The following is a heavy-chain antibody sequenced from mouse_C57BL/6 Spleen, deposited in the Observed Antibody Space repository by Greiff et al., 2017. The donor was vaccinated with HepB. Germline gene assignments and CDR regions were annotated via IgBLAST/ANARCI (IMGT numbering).Heavy chain of an antibody. J-gene: IGHJ4*01. CDR2: SNPSSGYT. Sequence: VQLVESGAELAKPGASVKLSCKASGYTFTSYCTHWVKQRPGQGLEWIGYSNPSSGYTKYNQKFKDKATLTADKSSSTAYMQLSSLTYEDSAVYFCARGGLYYGYLCAFAYWGQGTSVTVSS. CDR3: ARGGLYYGYLCAFAY. CDR1: GYTFTSYC. V-gene: IGHV1-7*01. D-gene: IGHD2-2*01.